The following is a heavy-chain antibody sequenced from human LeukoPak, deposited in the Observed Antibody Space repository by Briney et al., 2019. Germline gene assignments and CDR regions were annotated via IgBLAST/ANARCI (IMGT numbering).Heavy chain of an antibody. V-gene: IGHV1-46*01. Sequence: ASVKVSCKASGYIFSNYYIHWVRQAPGQGLEWMGMINPNAGSTRYAQNFQGRVTMTRDMSTSAVYMKLSSLRSEDTAVYYCARDLLLRGVRGGWFDPWGQGTLVTVSS. J-gene: IGHJ5*02. CDR3: ARDLLLRGVRGGWFDP. CDR1: GYIFSNYY. CDR2: INPNAGST. D-gene: IGHD3-10*01.